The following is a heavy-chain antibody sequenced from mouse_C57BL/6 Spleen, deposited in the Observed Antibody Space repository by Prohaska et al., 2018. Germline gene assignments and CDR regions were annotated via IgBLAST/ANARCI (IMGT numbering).Heavy chain of an antibody. CDR2: LHPENGDT. CDR3: TTGSGYGSYYYAMDY. D-gene: IGHD3-2*02. V-gene: IGHV14-4*01. Sequence: GLESIGWLHPENGDTEYASKFQGKATITADTSSNTAYLQLSSLTSEDTAVYYCTTGSGYGSYYYAMDYWGQGTSITDSS. J-gene: IGHJ4*01.